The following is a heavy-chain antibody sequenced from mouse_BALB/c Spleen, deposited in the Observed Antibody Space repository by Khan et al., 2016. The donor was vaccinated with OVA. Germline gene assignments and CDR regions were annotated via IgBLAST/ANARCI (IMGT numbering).Heavy chain of an antibody. Sequence: EVELVESGPELVKPGASVKISCKASGYSFTGYFMNWVMQSHGKSLEWIGRINPHIGETFYNQKFKGKATLTVDESSNIAHMELRSLASEDSAVYYCTRIYRSDFDYWGKGTTLTVSS. V-gene: IGHV1-20*02. CDR1: GYSFTGYF. D-gene: IGHD1-1*01. J-gene: IGHJ2*01. CDR3: TRIYRSDFDY. CDR2: INPHIGET.